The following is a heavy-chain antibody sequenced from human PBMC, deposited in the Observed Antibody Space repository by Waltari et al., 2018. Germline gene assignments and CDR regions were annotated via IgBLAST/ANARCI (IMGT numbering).Heavy chain of an antibody. D-gene: IGHD2-2*01. CDR3: ASVIVVVPAADNFDY. J-gene: IGHJ4*02. CDR1: GFPFSSYA. V-gene: IGHV3-23*04. CDR2: ISGSGGST. Sequence: EVQLVESGGGLVQPGGSLGLSCAASGFPFSSYAMSWVRQAPGKGLEWVSAISGSGGSTYYADSVKGRFTISRDNSKNTLYLQMNSLRAEDTAVYYCASVIVVVPAADNFDYWGQGTLVTVSS.